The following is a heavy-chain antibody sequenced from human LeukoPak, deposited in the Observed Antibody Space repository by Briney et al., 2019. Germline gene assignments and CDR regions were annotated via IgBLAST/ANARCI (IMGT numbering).Heavy chain of an antibody. D-gene: IGHD3-22*01. Sequence: PSETLSLTCTVSGGSISSYYWSWIRQPAGKGLEWIGRIYTSGSTNYNPSLKSRVTMSVDTSKNQFSLKLSSVTAADTAVYYCAREGPLQLDYYDSSGYYYGNYFDYWGQGTLVTVSS. V-gene: IGHV4-4*07. CDR2: IYTSGST. CDR3: AREGPLQLDYYDSSGYYYGNYFDY. J-gene: IGHJ4*02. CDR1: GGSISSYY.